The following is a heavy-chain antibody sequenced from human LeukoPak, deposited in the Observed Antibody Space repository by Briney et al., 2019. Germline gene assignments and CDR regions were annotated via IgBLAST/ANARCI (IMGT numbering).Heavy chain of an antibody. CDR2: IIPIFGTA. CDR3: TRGNSSSWPFDY. D-gene: IGHD6-13*01. J-gene: IGHJ4*02. CDR1: GGTFSSYA. Sequence: SVKVSCKASGGTFSSYAISWVRQAPGQGLEWMGGIIPIFGTANYAQKFQGRVTITTDESTSTAYMELSSLRSEDTAVYYCTRGNSSSWPFDYWGQGTLVTVSS. V-gene: IGHV1-69*05.